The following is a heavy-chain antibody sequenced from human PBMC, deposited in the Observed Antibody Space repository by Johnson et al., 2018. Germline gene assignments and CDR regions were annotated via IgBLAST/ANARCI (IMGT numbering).Heavy chain of an antibody. J-gene: IGHJ6*03. Sequence: QVQLQESGPGLVKPSETXSLTCTVSGGSISSYYWSWIRQPPGKGLEWIGYIYYSGSTNYNPSLKSRVTISVDTSKHQFSLKLSSVTAGDTAVYYCARAYYGSGSYQYYYYYYMDVWGKGTTVTVSS. CDR1: GGSISSYY. CDR2: IYYSGST. D-gene: IGHD3-10*01. V-gene: IGHV4-59*01. CDR3: ARAYYGSGSYQYYYYYYMDV.